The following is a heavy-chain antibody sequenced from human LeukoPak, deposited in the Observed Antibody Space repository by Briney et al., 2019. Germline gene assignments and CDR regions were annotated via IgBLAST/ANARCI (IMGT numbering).Heavy chain of an antibody. V-gene: IGHV3-30-3*01. CDR1: ELIVSSTY. CDR2: ISYDGSNK. J-gene: IGHJ4*02. CDR3: ARDRDSSGWYEGFDY. Sequence: GGSLRLSCAASELIVSSTYMSWVRQAPDKGLEWVAVISYDGSNKYYADSVKGRFTISRDNSKNTLYLQMNSLRADDTAVYYCARDRDSSGWYEGFDYWGQGTLVTVSS. D-gene: IGHD6-19*01.